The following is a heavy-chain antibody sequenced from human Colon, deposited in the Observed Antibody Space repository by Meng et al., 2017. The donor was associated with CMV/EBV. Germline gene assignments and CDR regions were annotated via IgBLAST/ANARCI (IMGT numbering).Heavy chain of an antibody. J-gene: IGHJ4*02. CDR1: GGSVSGGSYY. CDR3: ASQRGSGSGTFDY. CDR2: IYYTGNT. D-gene: IGHD3-10*01. V-gene: IGHV4-61*01. Sequence: SETLSLTCNVSGGSVSGGSYYWSWIRQPPGKGLEWIGFIYYTGNTNYNPSLKSRVTISVDTSKNQFSLKLSAVTTADTAIYFCASQRGSGSGTFDYWGQGTLVTVSS.